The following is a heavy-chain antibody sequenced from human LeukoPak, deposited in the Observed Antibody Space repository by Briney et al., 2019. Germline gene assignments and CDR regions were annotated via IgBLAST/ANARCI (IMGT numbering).Heavy chain of an antibody. CDR3: ARGYDFWSGYYTHLDYYYYMDV. Sequence: GGSLRLSCAASGFTFSSYSMNWVRQAPGKGLEWVSSISSSSSYIYYADSVKGRFTISRDNAKNSLYLQMNSLRAEDTAVYYCARGYDFWSGYYTHLDYYYYMDVWGKGTTVTVSS. D-gene: IGHD3-3*01. J-gene: IGHJ6*03. CDR2: ISSSSSYI. V-gene: IGHV3-21*01. CDR1: GFTFSSYS.